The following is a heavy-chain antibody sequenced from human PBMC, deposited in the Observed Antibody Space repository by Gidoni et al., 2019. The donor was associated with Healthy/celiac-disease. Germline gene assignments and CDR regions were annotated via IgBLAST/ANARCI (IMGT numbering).Heavy chain of an antibody. Sequence: EVQLVESGGGLGKPGGSRRLACAAAGFTISSCWMSRVRQAPGTGLVWVGRMKSKTECGTTDYASPVKGRFTISRDYSKYTLYLHMNSLKTEDTAVYYCTTADGDYVDYYYYYYMDVWGKGTTVTVSS. CDR1: GFTISSCW. J-gene: IGHJ6*03. CDR2: MKSKTECGTT. D-gene: IGHD4-17*01. V-gene: IGHV3-15*01. CDR3: TTADGDYVDYYYYYYMDV.